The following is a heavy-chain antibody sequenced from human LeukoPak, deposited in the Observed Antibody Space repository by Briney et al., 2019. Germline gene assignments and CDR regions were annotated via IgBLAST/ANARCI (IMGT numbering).Heavy chain of an antibody. CDR1: GGSFSGYY. D-gene: IGHD3-16*01. V-gene: IGHV4-34*01. J-gene: IGHJ4*02. Sequence: SETLSLTCAVYGGSFSGYYWSWIRQPPGKGLEWIGEINHSGSTNYNPSLKSRATISVDTSKNQFSLKLSSVTAADTAVYCCARAVHGLAPLQTWGQGTLVTVSS. CDR2: INHSGST. CDR3: ARAVHGLAPLQT.